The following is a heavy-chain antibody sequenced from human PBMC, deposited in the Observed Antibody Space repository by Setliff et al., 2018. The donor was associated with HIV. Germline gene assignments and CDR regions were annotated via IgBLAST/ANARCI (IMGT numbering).Heavy chain of an antibody. V-gene: IGHV1-24*01. CDR1: GYSLTELS. CDR2: FDREDDET. D-gene: IGHD3-22*01. Sequence: ASVKVSCKVSGYSLTELSMHWVRQAPGKGLEWMGSFDREDDETTYAQKFQGRVTMTEDTSTDTAYMELSSLRSEDTAMYYCATIRAYYYDSSGQEYFQHWGHGTLVTVSS. CDR3: ATIRAYYYDSSGQEYFQH. J-gene: IGHJ1*01.